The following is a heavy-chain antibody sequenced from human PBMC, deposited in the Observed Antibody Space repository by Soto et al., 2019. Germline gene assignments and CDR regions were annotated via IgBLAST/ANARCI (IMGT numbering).Heavy chain of an antibody. D-gene: IGHD3-16*01. CDR2: ISSSSSYI. J-gene: IGHJ5*02. CDR1: GFTFSSYS. CDR3: ARDSDYDYVWGTSYNWFDP. V-gene: IGHV3-21*01. Sequence: EVQLVESGGGLVKPGGSLRLSCAASGFTFSSYSMNWVRQAPGKGLEWVSSISSSSSYIYYADSVKGRFTISRDNAKNSLYLQMNSLRAEDTAVYYCARDSDYDYVWGTSYNWFDPWGQGTLVTVSS.